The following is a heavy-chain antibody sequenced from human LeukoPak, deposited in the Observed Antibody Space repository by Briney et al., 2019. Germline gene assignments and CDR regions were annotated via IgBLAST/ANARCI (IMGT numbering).Heavy chain of an antibody. CDR3: AKGPDDGGKSY. CDR1: GFTFSSYG. D-gene: IGHD4/OR15-4a*01. V-gene: IGHV3-33*06. Sequence: GGSLRLSCAASGFTFSSYGMHWVRQAPGKGLEWVAVIWYDGSNKYYADSVKGRFTISRDNSKNTPYLQMNSLRAEDTAVYYCAKGPDDGGKSYWGQGTLVTVSS. CDR2: IWYDGSNK. J-gene: IGHJ4*02.